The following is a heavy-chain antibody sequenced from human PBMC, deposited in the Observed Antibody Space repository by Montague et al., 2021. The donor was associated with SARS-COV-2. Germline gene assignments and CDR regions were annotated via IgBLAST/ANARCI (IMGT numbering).Heavy chain of an antibody. CDR3: ARESLHLTGYYNDYFDY. D-gene: IGHD3-9*01. CDR2: IHTSGST. J-gene: IGHJ4*02. V-gene: IGHV4-61*02. CDR1: GGSISYGSYF. Sequence: TLSLTCTVSGGSISYGSYFWTWIRQPAGKGLEWIGRIHTSGSTNYNPSLKSRVIISVDTSKNQFSLKLSSVTAADTAVYYCARESLHLTGYYNDYFDYWGQGTLVTVSS.